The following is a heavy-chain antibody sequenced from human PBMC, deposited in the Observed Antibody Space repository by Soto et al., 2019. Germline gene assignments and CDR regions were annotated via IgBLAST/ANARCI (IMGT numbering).Heavy chain of an antibody. J-gene: IGHJ4*02. V-gene: IGHV3-74*01. CDR1: GFRFDYYW. CDR2: LQIDGSHP. D-gene: IGHD4-17*01. CDR3: ATGGDPDY. Sequence: EVQLVESGGGLVQPGGSLRLSCVASGFRFDYYWMHWVRQAPGGGLMWISRLQIDGSHPAYAVSVKGRITISRDNAKNTLYLQTNNLGVDDTGINYRATGGDPDYGGQGTLVTVSS.